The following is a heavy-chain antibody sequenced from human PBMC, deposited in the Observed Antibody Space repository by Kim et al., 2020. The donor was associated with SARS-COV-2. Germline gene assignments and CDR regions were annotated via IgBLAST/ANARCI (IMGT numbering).Heavy chain of an antibody. CDR3: VRGHFSV. D-gene: IGHD3-3*02. Sequence: GGSLRLSCAGSGVTLSDDDTSWVRQAPGKGLEWVSYISKIGVTYIAPDSVRGRFTMSRDTSRNTVYLQMNTLRAEDTAIYFCVRGHFSVWGQGSTVFVSS. CDR2: ISKIGVT. CDR1: GVTLSDDD. V-gene: IGHV3-23*01. J-gene: IGHJ6*02.